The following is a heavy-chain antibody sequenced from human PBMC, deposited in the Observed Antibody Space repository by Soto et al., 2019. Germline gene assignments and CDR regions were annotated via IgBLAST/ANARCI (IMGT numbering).Heavy chain of an antibody. CDR2: INHSAST. D-gene: IGHD6-6*01. V-gene: IGHV4-34*01. J-gene: IGHJ4*02. Sequence: QVQLQQWGAGLLKPSETLSLTCAVYGGSFSGYYWTWIRQPPGKGLEWIGEINHSASTNYNSSLKSRATISVDTSKNQFSLKLSSVTAADTAVYYCAGFAPEYSSSSTIDYWGQGTLVTVSS. CDR1: GGSFSGYY. CDR3: AGFAPEYSSSSTIDY.